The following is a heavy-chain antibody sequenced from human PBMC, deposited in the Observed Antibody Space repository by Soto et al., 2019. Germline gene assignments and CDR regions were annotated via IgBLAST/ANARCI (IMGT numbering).Heavy chain of an antibody. CDR1: GGSFNDYK. D-gene: IGHD4-17*01. J-gene: IGHJ5*02. V-gene: IGHV4-34*01. CDR2: IRHNGDT. CDR3: AGGPDYGDYDA. Sequence: PSETLSLTCVVSGGSFNDYKWTWIRQSPEKGLEWIGEIRHNGDTNSKPSLRSRLTMSLDTSKNQFSLRLSSVTSADTAVYFCAGGPDYGDYDAWGQGTLVTVSS.